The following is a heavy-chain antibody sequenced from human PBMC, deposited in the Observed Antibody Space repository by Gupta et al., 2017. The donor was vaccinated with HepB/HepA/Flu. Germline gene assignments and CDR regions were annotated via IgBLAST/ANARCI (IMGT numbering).Heavy chain of an antibody. CDR2: IKEDGSEQ. J-gene: IGHJ4*01. CDR3: ATGGAYHYN. D-gene: IGHD1-14*01. V-gene: IGHV3-7*01. Sequence: EVQVVESGGGLVQPGGSLRLSCVVSGISISKYWMSWVRQAPGKGLEWVANIKEDGSEQTYVDSVKGRFTISRDNAENSLFLHMNSLRDEDTAVYHCATGGAYHYNWGQGGLVTVSS. CDR1: GISISKYW.